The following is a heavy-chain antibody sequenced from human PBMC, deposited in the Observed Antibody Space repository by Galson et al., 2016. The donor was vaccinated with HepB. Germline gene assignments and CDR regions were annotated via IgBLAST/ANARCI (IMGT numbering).Heavy chain of an antibody. CDR2: ISISGSTV. D-gene: IGHD3-22*01. V-gene: IGHV3-48*03. CDR3: AREADFYDSTGYFPPSAY. J-gene: IGHJ4*02. Sequence: SLRLSCEGSGFTFSRYNMNWVRQAPGKGLEWLADISISGSTVYYADSVKGRFTISRDNDKNSVYLQMDSLRDEDTAVYYCAREADFYDSTGYFPPSAYWAQGILVTVSS. CDR1: GFTFSRYN.